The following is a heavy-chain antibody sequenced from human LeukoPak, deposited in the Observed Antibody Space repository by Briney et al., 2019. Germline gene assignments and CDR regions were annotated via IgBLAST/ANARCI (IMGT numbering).Heavy chain of an antibody. CDR2: TNDNGGDT. J-gene: IGHJ4*02. Sequence: GGSLRLSCAASGFTFSSYGMGWVRQAPGKGLEWVSATNDNGGDTYYADSVKGRFTISRDNSKNTLYLQMNSLRGEDTAVYYCARKVDCSGAGCYSYLDYWGQGALVTVSS. CDR3: ARKVDCSGAGCYSYLDY. V-gene: IGHV3-23*01. CDR1: GFTFSSYG. D-gene: IGHD2-15*01.